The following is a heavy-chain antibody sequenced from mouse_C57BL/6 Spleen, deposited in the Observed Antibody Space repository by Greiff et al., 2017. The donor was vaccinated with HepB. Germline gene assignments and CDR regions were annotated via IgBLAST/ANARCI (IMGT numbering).Heavy chain of an antibody. CDR1: GFTFSSYA. Sequence: EVKVVESGEGLVKPGGSLKLSCAASGFTFSSYAMSWVRQTPEKRLEWVAYISSGGDYIYYADTVKGRFTISRDNARNTLYLQMSSLKSEDTAMYYCTRDRGNDYGFAYWGQGTLVTVSA. V-gene: IGHV5-9-1*02. D-gene: IGHD2-4*01. CDR2: ISSGGDYI. J-gene: IGHJ3*01. CDR3: TRDRGNDYGFAY.